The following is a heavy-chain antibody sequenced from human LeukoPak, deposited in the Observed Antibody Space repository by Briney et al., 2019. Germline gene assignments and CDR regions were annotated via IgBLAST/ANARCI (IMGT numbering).Heavy chain of an antibody. CDR3: ASPEIAAAGPGDAFDI. D-gene: IGHD6-13*01. Sequence: GGSLRLSCAASGFTFSSYAMNWVRQAPGKGLEWVSSISSSSSYIYYADSVKGRFTISRDNAKNSLYLQMNSLRAEDTAVYYCASPEIAAAGPGDAFDIWGQGTMVTVSS. J-gene: IGHJ3*02. CDR1: GFTFSSYA. V-gene: IGHV3-21*01. CDR2: ISSSSSYI.